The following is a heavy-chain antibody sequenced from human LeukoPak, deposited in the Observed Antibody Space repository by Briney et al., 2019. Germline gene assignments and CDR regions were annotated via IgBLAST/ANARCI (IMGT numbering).Heavy chain of an antibody. CDR1: KFTFSHYG. J-gene: IGHJ4*02. V-gene: IGHV3-33*06. CDR2: IWSDGTNQ. CDR3: AKDAQRGLDYSNSLEY. Sequence: PGRSLRLSCAASKFTFSHYGMHWVRQAPGKGLQWVAVIWSDGTNQYYADSVKGRFTISRDNSNKMVYLQMNSLRADDTGVYYCAKDAQRGLDYSNSLEYWGQGALVIVSS. D-gene: IGHD4-11*01.